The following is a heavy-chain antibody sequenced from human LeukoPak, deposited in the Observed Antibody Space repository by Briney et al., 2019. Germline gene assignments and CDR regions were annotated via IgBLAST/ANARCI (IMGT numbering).Heavy chain of an antibody. CDR3: ARHARGFFDP. Sequence: LGTPSLTCTVSGGSLSRYYLGWVREPPGKGLEWIGYIYTSGSTNYNPSLKSRVTISVDTSKNQFSLKLSSVTAADTAVYYCARHARGFFDPWGQGTLVTVSS. D-gene: IGHD2-2*01. J-gene: IGHJ5*02. CDR2: IYTSGST. V-gene: IGHV4-4*09. CDR1: GGSLSRYY.